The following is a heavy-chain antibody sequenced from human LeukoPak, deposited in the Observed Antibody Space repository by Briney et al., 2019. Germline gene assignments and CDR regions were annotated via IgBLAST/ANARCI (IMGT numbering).Heavy chain of an antibody. Sequence: SETLSLTCAVSSGSISSTNWWSWVRQSPGKGLEWIGEIYHSGSTNYNPSLKSRVTTSVDKSKNQFSLQLSSLTASDTAVYYCARVGPYIEVDPWGQGTLVIVSS. CDR1: SGSISSTNW. CDR3: ARVGPYIEVDP. CDR2: IYHSGST. V-gene: IGHV4-4*02. D-gene: IGHD5-12*01. J-gene: IGHJ5*02.